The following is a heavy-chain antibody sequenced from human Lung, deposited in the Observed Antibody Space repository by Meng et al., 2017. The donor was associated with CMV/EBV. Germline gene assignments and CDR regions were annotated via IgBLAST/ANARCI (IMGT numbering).Heavy chain of an antibody. CDR1: GYSISSGYY. Sequence: GSLRLSCTVSGYSISSGYYWGWIRQPPGKGLEWIGSIYHSGSTYYNPSLKSRVTISVDTSKNQFSLKLSSVTAADTAVYYCARVGWEHVEDYWGQGTLVTVSS. CDR2: IYHSGST. CDR3: ARVGWEHVEDY. J-gene: IGHJ4*02. V-gene: IGHV4-38-2*02. D-gene: IGHD1-26*01.